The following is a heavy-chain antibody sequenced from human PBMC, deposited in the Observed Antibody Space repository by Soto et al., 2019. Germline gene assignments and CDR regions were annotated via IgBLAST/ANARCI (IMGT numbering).Heavy chain of an antibody. J-gene: IGHJ4*02. Sequence: VGSLRLSCAASGFTFSSYAMHWVRQAPGKGLEWVAAISYDGSNKYYADSVKGRFTIARDNSKNTLYLQMNSLRAEDTAVYYCARGPSSLTRFDYWGQGTLVTVSS. D-gene: IGHD2-2*01. CDR2: ISYDGSNK. V-gene: IGHV3-30-3*01. CDR1: GFTFSSYA. CDR3: ARGPSSLTRFDY.